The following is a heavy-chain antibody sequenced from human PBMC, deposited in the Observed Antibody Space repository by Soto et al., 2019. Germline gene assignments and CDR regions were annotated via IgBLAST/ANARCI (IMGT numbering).Heavy chain of an antibody. CDR2: ISSSSSTI. D-gene: IGHD3-22*01. CDR3: ASTRITMIADRSNFDY. J-gene: IGHJ4*02. V-gene: IGHV3-48*02. CDR1: GFTFSSYS. Sequence: PGGSLRLSCAASGFTFSSYSMNWVRQAPGKGLEWVSYISSSSSTIYYADSVKGRFTISRDNAKNSLYLQMNSLRDEDTAVYYSASTRITMIADRSNFDYWGQGTLVTVSS.